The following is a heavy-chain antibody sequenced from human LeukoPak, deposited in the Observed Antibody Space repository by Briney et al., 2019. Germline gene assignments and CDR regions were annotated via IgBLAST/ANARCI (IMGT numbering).Heavy chain of an antibody. CDR1: GFTVSSNY. J-gene: IGHJ3*02. CDR2: IYSGGST. D-gene: IGHD1-26*01. V-gene: IGHV3-53*01. CDR3: ARVRGSYTAFDI. Sequence: GGSLRLSCAASGFTVSSNYMSWARQAPGKGLEWVSVIYSGGSTYYADSVKGRFTISRDNSKNTLYLQMNSLRAEDTAVYYCARVRGSYTAFDIWGQGTMVTVSS.